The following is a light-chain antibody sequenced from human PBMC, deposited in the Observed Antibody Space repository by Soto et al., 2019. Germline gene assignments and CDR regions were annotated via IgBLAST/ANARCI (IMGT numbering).Light chain of an antibody. Sequence: DIQMTQSPSSLSASVGDRVTITCRASQSITTYLNWYQHKPGKAPKLLICAASSLPSGVPSRFSGSGSGTEFTLTISSLQPGDSATYYCQQGSSTPFTFGPGTKVDIK. CDR2: AAS. CDR3: QQGSSTPFT. CDR1: QSITTY. V-gene: IGKV1-39*01. J-gene: IGKJ3*01.